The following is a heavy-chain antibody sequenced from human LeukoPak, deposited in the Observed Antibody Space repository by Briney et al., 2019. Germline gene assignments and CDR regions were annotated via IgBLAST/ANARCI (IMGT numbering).Heavy chain of an antibody. Sequence: GASVKVSCKASGYTFTDYYIHWVRQAPGQGLEWMGWFNPSSGGTSYAQKFQGRVTMTRDTSISTAYMELSRLRSDDTAMYYCARAPDGGTFDIWGQGTMVTVSS. CDR2: FNPSSGGT. J-gene: IGHJ3*02. V-gene: IGHV1-2*02. CDR1: GYTFTDYY. D-gene: IGHD1-14*01. CDR3: ARAPDGGTFDI.